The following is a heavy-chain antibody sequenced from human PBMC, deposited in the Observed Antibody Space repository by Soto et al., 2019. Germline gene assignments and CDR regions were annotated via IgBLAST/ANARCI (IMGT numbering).Heavy chain of an antibody. J-gene: IGHJ5*02. CDR3: ARRPYDSSGYNWFDP. CDR2: IYPGDSDT. CDR1: GYSFTSYW. Sequence: GASVKISCKGSGYSFTSYWIGWVRQMPGKGLEWMGIIYPGDSDTRYSPSFQGQVTISADKSISTAYLQWSSLKASDTAMYYCARRPYDSSGYNWFDPWGQGTLVTVSS. V-gene: IGHV5-51*01. D-gene: IGHD3-22*01.